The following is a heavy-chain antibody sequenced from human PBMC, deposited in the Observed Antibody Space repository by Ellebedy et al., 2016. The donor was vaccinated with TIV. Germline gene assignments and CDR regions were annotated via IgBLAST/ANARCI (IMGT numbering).Heavy chain of an antibody. D-gene: IGHD3-16*02. CDR2: IYPKGERT. CDR3: ARDIKGYSYRDL. J-gene: IGHJ1*01. Sequence: ASVKVSXXASGYTFNKYHMHWVRQAPGRQGLEWMGLIYPKGERTVCAEKFQGRLTMTRDTSTSTLYMVLTSLRSEDTAVYYCARDIKGYSYRDLWGQGTLVSVSS. V-gene: IGHV1-46*02. CDR1: GYTFNKYH.